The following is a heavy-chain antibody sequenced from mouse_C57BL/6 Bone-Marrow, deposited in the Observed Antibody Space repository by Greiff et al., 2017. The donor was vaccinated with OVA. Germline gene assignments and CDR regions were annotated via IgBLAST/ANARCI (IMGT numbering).Heavy chain of an antibody. Sequence: QVQLQQSGAELVRPGASVTPSCKASGYTFTDYEMHWVKQTPVHGLEWIGAIDPETGGTAYNQKFKGKAILTADKSSSTAYMELRSLTSEDSAVYYCTSPTTVVATPYAMDYWGQGTSVTVSS. CDR1: GYTFTDYE. D-gene: IGHD1-1*01. J-gene: IGHJ4*01. CDR2: IDPETGGT. V-gene: IGHV1-15*01. CDR3: TSPTTVVATPYAMDY.